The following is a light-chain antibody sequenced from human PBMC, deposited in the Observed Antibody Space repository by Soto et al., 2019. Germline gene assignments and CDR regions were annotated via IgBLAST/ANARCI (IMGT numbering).Light chain of an antibody. V-gene: IGKV1-8*01. CDR1: QGISSY. CDR2: AAS. CDR3: QQYYSYPRT. Sequence: AIRMTQSPSSFSASTGDRVTITCRASQGISSYLAWYQQKPGKAPKLLIYAASTLQSGLPSRVSGSGSGTDFTLTISCLQSEDFATYYCQQYYSYPRTFGQGTKVEIK. J-gene: IGKJ1*01.